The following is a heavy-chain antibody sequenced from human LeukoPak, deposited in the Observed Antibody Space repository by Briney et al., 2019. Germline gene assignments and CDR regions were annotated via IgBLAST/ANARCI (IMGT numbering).Heavy chain of an antibody. D-gene: IGHD6-13*01. CDR2: IYHSGST. Sequence: SETLSLTCTVSGYSISSGYYWGWIRQPPGKGLEWIGYIYHSGSTYYNPSLKSRVTISVDRSKNQFSLKLSSVTAADTAVYYCARDPTAAGDAEFGYWGQGTLVTVSS. J-gene: IGHJ4*02. CDR3: ARDPTAAGDAEFGY. V-gene: IGHV4-38-2*02. CDR1: GYSISSGYY.